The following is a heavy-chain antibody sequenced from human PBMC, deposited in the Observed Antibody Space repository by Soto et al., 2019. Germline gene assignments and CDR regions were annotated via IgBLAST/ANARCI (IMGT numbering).Heavy chain of an antibody. CDR2: IGGSGGST. CDR3: AKDPYYYDTSEMDV. J-gene: IGHJ6*02. CDR1: GFTFSSYA. V-gene: IGHV3-23*01. D-gene: IGHD3-22*01. Sequence: GGSLRLSCAASGFTFSSYAMSWVRQAPGKGLEWVSAIGGSGGSTYYADSVKRRFTISRDNSKNTLFLQMNSLRAEDTAVYYCAKDPYYYDTSEMDVWGQGTTVTVSS.